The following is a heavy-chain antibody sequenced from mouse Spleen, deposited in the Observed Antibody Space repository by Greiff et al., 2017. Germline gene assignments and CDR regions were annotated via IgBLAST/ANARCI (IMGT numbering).Heavy chain of an antibody. Sequence: QVPLQQSGPELVKPGASVKIFRKASGYSFTSYYIHWVKQRPGQGLEWIGWIYPGSGNTKYNEKFKGKATLTADTSSSTAYMQLSSLTSEDSAVYYCARGTTATHYFDYWGQGTTLTVSS. CDR1: GYSFTSYY. CDR3: ARGTTATHYFDY. CDR2: IYPGSGNT. V-gene: IGHV1-66*01. D-gene: IGHD1-2*01. J-gene: IGHJ2*01.